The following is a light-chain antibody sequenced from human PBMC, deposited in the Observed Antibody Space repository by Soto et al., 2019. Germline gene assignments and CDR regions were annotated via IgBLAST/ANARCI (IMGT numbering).Light chain of an antibody. CDR3: QQHGSSPIT. V-gene: IGKV3-11*01. CDR1: QSVSSY. Sequence: DIVLTQSPATLSLSPGERATLSCRASQSVSSYLAWYQQKPGQAPRLLIYDASNRATGIPARFSGSGSGTDFTLTISRLEPEDFAVYYCQQHGSSPITFGQGTRLEI. CDR2: DAS. J-gene: IGKJ5*01.